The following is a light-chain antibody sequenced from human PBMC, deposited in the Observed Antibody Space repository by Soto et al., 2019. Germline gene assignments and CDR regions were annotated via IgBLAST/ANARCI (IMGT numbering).Light chain of an antibody. V-gene: IGLV2-14*03. CDR1: SADIGDYDY. Sequence: QSVLTQPASVSGSPGQSITISCIGTSADIGDYDYVSWYQQHPLKVPKVIIYDVSNRPSGISYRFSGTKSANTASLAVSGLQAEDEADYYCCSYTRSGTLIFGTGTKVTVL. CDR2: DVS. J-gene: IGLJ1*01. CDR3: CSYTRSGTLI.